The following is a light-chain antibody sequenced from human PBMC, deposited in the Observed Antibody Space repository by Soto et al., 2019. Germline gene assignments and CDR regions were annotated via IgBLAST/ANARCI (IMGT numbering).Light chain of an antibody. CDR3: QQRSNWPPIFT. J-gene: IGKJ3*01. Sequence: EIVLTQSPATLSLSPGERATLSCRASQSVSRYLAWYQQKPGQAPRLLIYDASNRATGIPARFSVSGSGTDFALTISSLEPEDFAVYYCQQRSNWPPIFTFGPGTKVDIK. CDR2: DAS. V-gene: IGKV3-11*01. CDR1: QSVSRY.